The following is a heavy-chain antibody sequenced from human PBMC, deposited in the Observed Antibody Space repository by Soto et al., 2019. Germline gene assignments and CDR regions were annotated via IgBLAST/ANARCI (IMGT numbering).Heavy chain of an antibody. Sequence: QVRLQESGPGLVQPSETLSLTCTVSGGSISSPSYYWGWIRQPPGKGLEWIGSIYYSGNTYYNPSLKSRVDISVDKSKNQFSLRLTSVTAADTAVYYCARDRHRVVVTALENWFDPWGQGTLVTVSS. D-gene: IGHD2-21*02. J-gene: IGHJ5*02. CDR1: GGSISSPSYY. CDR3: ARDRHRVVVTALENWFDP. CDR2: IYYSGNT. V-gene: IGHV4-39*02.